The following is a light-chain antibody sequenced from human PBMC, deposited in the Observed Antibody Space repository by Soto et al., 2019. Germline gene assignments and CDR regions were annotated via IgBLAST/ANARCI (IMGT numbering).Light chain of an antibody. CDR3: LQDYNYPLT. CDR1: QGIRND. CDR2: AAS. V-gene: IGKV1-6*01. J-gene: IGKJ1*01. Sequence: IHMTQSPSSFSGSVGTIVSIACRASQGIRNDLGWYQQKPGKAPKLLIYAASSLQSGVPSRFSGSGSGTDFTLTISSLQPEDFATYYCLQDYNYPLTFGQGTKVDI.